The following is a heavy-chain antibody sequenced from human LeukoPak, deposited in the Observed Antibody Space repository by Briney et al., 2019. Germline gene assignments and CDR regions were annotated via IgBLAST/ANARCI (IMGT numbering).Heavy chain of an antibody. V-gene: IGHV3-23*01. CDR1: GFTSRFLG. CDR3: AKEQAYYDSSGVMHY. J-gene: IGHJ4*02. D-gene: IGHD3-22*01. CDR2: TSGSGGSE. Sequence: PGGSLRLSCTYSGFTSRFLGMSWIRQAPGKGLEWVSGTSGSGGSEYYADSVKGRFTISRDNSKNTLYLQMNSLRAEDTAVYYCAKEQAYYDSSGVMHYWGQGTLVTVSS.